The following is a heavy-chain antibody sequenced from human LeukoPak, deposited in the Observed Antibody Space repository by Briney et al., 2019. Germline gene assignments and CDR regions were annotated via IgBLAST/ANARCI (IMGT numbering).Heavy chain of an antibody. D-gene: IGHD3-10*01. V-gene: IGHV1-58*02. CDR3: GADSMPRGVFSYAFDI. J-gene: IGHJ3*02. CDR2: IVVGSGDT. CDR1: GYTFTGYY. Sequence: SVKVSCKASGYTFTGYYMHWVRQAPGQGLEWIGWIVVGSGDTNSAQKFQERVTITRDMSTRTAYMELSSLRSEDTAVYYCGADSMPRGVFSYAFDIWGQGTMVTVSS.